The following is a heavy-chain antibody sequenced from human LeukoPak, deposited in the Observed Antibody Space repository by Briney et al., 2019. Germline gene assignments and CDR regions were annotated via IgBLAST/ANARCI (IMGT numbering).Heavy chain of an antibody. Sequence: GGSLRLSCAASGFTFSSYAMSWVRQAPGKGLEWVSAIRGSGDGTYYADSVKGRFTISRDNSKNTLYLQMNSLRAEDTAVYYCAKVAGYCSSTSCLRAGIYYYYYMDVWGKGTTVTVSS. J-gene: IGHJ6*03. CDR3: AKVAGYCSSTSCLRAGIYYYYYMDV. D-gene: IGHD2-2*01. V-gene: IGHV3-23*01. CDR1: GFTFSSYA. CDR2: IRGSGDGT.